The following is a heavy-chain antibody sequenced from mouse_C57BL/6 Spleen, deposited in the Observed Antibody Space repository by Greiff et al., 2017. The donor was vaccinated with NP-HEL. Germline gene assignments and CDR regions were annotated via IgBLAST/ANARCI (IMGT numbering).Heavy chain of an antibody. CDR2: IYPSDSET. V-gene: IGHV1-61*01. CDR3: ARYYGSSYEKAWFAY. CDR1: GYTFTSYW. Sequence: QVQLQQPGAELVRPGSSVKLSCKASGYTFTSYWMDWVKQRPGQGLEWIGNIYPSDSETHYNQKFKEKATLTVDKSSSTAYMQLSSLTSEDSAVYYGARYYGSSYEKAWFAYWGQGTLVTVSA. J-gene: IGHJ3*01. D-gene: IGHD1-1*01.